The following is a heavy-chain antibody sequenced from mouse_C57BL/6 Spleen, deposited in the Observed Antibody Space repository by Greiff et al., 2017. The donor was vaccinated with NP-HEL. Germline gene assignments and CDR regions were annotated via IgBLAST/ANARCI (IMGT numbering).Heavy chain of an antibody. CDR2: IHPNSGST. CDR3: ASLYYDYEAFAY. D-gene: IGHD2-4*01. CDR1: GYTFTSYW. J-gene: IGHJ3*01. Sequence: VQLQQPGAELVKPGASVKLSCKASGYTFTSYWMHWVKQRPGQGLEWIGMIHPNSGSTNYNEKFKSKATLTVDKSSSTAYMQLSSLTSEDSAVYYCASLYYDYEAFAYWGQGTLVTVSA. V-gene: IGHV1-64*01.